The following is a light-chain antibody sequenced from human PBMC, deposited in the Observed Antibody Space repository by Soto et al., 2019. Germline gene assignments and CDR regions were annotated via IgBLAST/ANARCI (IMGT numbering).Light chain of an antibody. Sequence: DIQLTQSPSFLSASVGDRVTITCRASQGITTYLAWYQQKSGKAPRLLISAASTLEGETPSRFSGTGAGAEFTLTISSLQPEDFATYYCQQFNTYPYTFAQGTKLEIK. CDR2: AAS. J-gene: IGKJ2*01. CDR3: QQFNTYPYT. CDR1: QGITTY. V-gene: IGKV1-9*01.